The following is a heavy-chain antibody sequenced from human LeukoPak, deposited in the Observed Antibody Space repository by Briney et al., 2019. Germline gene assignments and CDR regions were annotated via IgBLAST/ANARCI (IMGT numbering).Heavy chain of an antibody. V-gene: IGHV3-21*01. CDR1: GFTFSSYS. CDR2: ISSSSSYI. Sequence: GGSLRLSCAASGFTFSSYSMNWVRQAPGKGLEWVSSISSSSSYIYYADSVKGRFTISRDNAKNSLYLQMNSLRAEDTVVYYCARDLELEGDAFDIWGQGTMVTVSS. D-gene: IGHD1-1*01. CDR3: ARDLELEGDAFDI. J-gene: IGHJ3*02.